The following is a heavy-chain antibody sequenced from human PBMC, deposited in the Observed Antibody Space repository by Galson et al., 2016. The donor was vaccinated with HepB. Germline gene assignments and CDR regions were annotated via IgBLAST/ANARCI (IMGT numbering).Heavy chain of an antibody. V-gene: IGHV1-18*01. D-gene: IGHD1-26*01. CDR1: GYTFTRHG. CDR3: AREWDMHFDK. Sequence: SVKVSCKASGYTFTRHGLSWVRQAPGQGLEWIGWIYPYNNKTDYAQRVKGRITLTTDTSTRTAHMELRSLRSDDTAVYFCAREWDMHFDKWGQGTLVTVSS. CDR2: IYPYNNKT. J-gene: IGHJ4*02.